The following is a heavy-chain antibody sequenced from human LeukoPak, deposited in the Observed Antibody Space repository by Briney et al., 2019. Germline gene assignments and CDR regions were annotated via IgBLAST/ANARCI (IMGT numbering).Heavy chain of an antibody. Sequence: PVASVKVSCKASGGTFSSYAISWVRQAPGQGLEWMGGIIPIFGTVNYAQKFQGRVTITADESTSTAYMELSSLRSEDTAVYYCARGAGVLTGYYTSPPLFDYWGQGTLVTVSS. CDR3: ARGAGVLTGYYTSPPLFDY. V-gene: IGHV1-69*01. D-gene: IGHD3-9*01. CDR2: IIPIFGTV. J-gene: IGHJ4*02. CDR1: GGTFSSYA.